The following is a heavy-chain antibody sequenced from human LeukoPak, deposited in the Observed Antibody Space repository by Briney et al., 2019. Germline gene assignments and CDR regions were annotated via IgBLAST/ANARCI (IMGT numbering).Heavy chain of an antibody. D-gene: IGHD3-3*01. V-gene: IGHV3-11*01. J-gene: IGHJ5*02. CDR2: ISSGGGTI. CDR1: GFTFSDYY. Sequence: GGSLRLSCAASGFTFSDYYMSWIRQAPGKGLEWVSSISSGGGTIYYADSVKGRFTISRDNAKNSLYLQINSLRAEDTAVYFCARVLREWLLFSWFDPWGQGTLVTVSS. CDR3: ARVLREWLLFSWFDP.